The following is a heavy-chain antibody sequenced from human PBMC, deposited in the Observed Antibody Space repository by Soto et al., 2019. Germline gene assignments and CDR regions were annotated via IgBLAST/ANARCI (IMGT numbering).Heavy chain of an antibody. J-gene: IGHJ4*02. CDR2: IWYDGSNK. CDR3: ARVSSSWYYFDY. Sequence: GGSLRLSCAASGFTFSSYGMHWVRQAPGKGLEWVTVIWYDGSNKYYADSVKGRFTISRDNSKNTLYLQMNSLRAEDTAVYYCARVSSSWYYFDYWGQGTLVTVSS. CDR1: GFTFSSYG. V-gene: IGHV3-33*08. D-gene: IGHD6-13*01.